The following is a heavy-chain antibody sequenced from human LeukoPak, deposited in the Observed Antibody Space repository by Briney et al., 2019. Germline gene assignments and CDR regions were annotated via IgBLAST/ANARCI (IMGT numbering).Heavy chain of an antibody. CDR1: GGSISNYY. Sequence: SETLSLTCTVSGGSISNYYWTWSRQPPGKGLEWSGYLYYSGSANYNPSLKSRVTMSIDTSKNQFSLRLSSVTAADTAVYYCAYSSGWNYYYYYMDVWGKGTTVTVSS. V-gene: IGHV4-59*01. CDR3: AYSSGWNYYYYYMDV. J-gene: IGHJ6*03. D-gene: IGHD6-19*01. CDR2: LYYSGSA.